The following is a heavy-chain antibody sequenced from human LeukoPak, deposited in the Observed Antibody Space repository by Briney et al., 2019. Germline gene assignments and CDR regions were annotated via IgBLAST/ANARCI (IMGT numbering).Heavy chain of an antibody. V-gene: IGHV3-30-3*01. Sequence: GGSLRLSCAASGFTFSSYAMHWVRQAPGKGLEWVAVISYDGSNKYYADSVKGRFTISRDNSKNTLYLQMNSLRAEDTAVYYCARDDGSTDTFDYWGQGTLVTVSS. CDR2: ISYDGSNK. J-gene: IGHJ4*02. CDR1: GFTFSSYA. CDR3: ARDDGSTDTFDY. D-gene: IGHD2-2*01.